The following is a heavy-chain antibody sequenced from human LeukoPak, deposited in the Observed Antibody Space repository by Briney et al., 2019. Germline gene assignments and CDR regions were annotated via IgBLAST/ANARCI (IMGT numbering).Heavy chain of an antibody. Sequence: ASVKVSCKLSGYTGIELSMHWVRQVPGKGLEWMGGFDPEDGETKYAQKFQGRVTMTEDTSTDTAYMELSRLTSEDTAVYYCATHTISGVVTYASLVWGRGTLVTVSS. V-gene: IGHV1-24*01. CDR1: GYTGIELS. J-gene: IGHJ3*01. CDR2: FDPEDGET. D-gene: IGHD3-3*01. CDR3: ATHTISGVVTYASLV.